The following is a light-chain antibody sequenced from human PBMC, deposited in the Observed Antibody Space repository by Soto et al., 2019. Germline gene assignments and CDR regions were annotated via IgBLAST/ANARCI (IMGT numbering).Light chain of an antibody. CDR3: QLYGTSPKT. J-gene: IGKJ1*01. CDR2: GAS. CDR1: QSVSSAY. V-gene: IGKV3-20*01. Sequence: IVLTQSPGTLSLSPGERATLSCRASQSVSSAYLAWYQQRPGQAPRLLIYGASSRATGIPDRFSGSGSGTDFTLTISRLEPEDFAVYYCQLYGTSPKTFGQGTKVDI.